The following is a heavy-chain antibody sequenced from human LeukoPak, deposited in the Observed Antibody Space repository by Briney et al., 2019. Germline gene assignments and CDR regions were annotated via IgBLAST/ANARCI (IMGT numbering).Heavy chain of an antibody. V-gene: IGHV1-2*02. CDR1: GYTFTGYY. Sequence: ASVKVSCKASGYTFTGYYMHWVRQAPGQGLEWMGWINPNSGGTNYAQKSQGRATMTRDTSIGTAYMELSRLRSDDTAVYYCAREGVYSDFDYWGQGTLVTVSS. CDR3: AREGVYSDFDY. D-gene: IGHD4-11*01. CDR2: INPNSGGT. J-gene: IGHJ4*02.